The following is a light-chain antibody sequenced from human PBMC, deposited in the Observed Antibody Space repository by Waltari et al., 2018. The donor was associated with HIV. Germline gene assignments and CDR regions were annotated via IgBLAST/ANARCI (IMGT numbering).Light chain of an antibody. CDR3: QHSLNAPRS. J-gene: IGKJ2*01. Sequence: DIQMTQSPSSLSASVGDRVTITCRASQSISRYLVWYQQKTGKAPKLLIYGASSLQSGVPSRFSGSGSGTDFTLTISSLQPEDFATYYCQHSLNAPRSVGQGTKLEIK. CDR1: QSISRY. V-gene: IGKV1-39*01. CDR2: GAS.